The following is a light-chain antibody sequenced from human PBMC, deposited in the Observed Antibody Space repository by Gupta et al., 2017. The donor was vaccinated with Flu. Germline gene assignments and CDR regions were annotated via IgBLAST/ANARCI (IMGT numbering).Light chain of an antibody. Sequence: VLTQSPLSLPVTLGQPASISCTSSQSLVYSDGNTYLYWFQQRPGQSPRRLIYKGSKRDFGVPDRFSGSGSGXHFTLKXSQGEDEDVGFYYGMHYKILITFGXGTKVEVK. CDR1: QSLVYSDGNTY. CDR3: MHYKILIT. CDR2: KGS. J-gene: IGKJ4*01. V-gene: IGKV2-30*01.